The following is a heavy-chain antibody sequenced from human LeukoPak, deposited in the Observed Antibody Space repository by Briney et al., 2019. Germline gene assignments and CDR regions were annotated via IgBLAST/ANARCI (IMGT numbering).Heavy chain of an antibody. J-gene: IGHJ5*02. D-gene: IGHD3-3*01. CDR1: GYSISSGYY. CDR2: IYHSGST. CDR3: ARSNTIFGVVYP. V-gene: IGHV4-38-2*01. Sequence: PSETLSLTCAVSGYSISSGYYWGWIRQPPGKGLEWIGSIYHSGSTYYNPSLKSRVTISVDTSKNQFSLKLSSVTAADTAVYYCARSNTIFGVVYPWGQGTLVTVSS.